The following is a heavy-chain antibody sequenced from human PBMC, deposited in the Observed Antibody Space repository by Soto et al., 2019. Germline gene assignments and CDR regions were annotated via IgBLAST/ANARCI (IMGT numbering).Heavy chain of an antibody. CDR1: GDSVSSNSAA. CDR3: ARASYSTTWYWYFDY. CDR2: TYYRSKWYN. D-gene: IGHD6-13*01. Sequence: SQTLSLTCAISGDSVSSNSAAWNWIRQSPSRGLEWLGRTYYRSKWYNDYAVSVKSQISINPDTSKNQFSLQLNSVTPEDTAVYYCARASYSTTWYWYFDYWGQGAQVTVSS. V-gene: IGHV6-1*01. J-gene: IGHJ4*02.